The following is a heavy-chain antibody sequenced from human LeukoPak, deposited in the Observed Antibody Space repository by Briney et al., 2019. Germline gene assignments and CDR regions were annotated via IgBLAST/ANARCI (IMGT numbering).Heavy chain of an antibody. Sequence: ASVKVSCKASGGTFSSYAISWVRQAPGQGLEWMGRIIPIFGTANYAQKFQGRVTITADESTSTAYMELSSLRSEDTAVHYCARVPRGSYYFDYWGQGTLVTVSS. D-gene: IGHD3-10*01. V-gene: IGHV1-69*15. CDR1: GGTFSSYA. CDR3: ARVPRGSYYFDY. CDR2: IIPIFGTA. J-gene: IGHJ4*02.